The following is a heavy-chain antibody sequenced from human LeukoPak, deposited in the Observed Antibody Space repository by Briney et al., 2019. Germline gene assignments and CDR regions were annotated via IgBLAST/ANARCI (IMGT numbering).Heavy chain of an antibody. CDR3: ARGTCSGGNCYGWFDP. J-gene: IGHJ5*02. Sequence: PSETLSLTCAVYGGSFSGYYWSWIRQPPGKGLEWIGEINHSGSTNYNPSLKSRVTISVDMSKNQFSLKLSSVTAADMAVYYCARGTCSGGNCYGWFDPWGQGTLVTVSS. CDR1: GGSFSGYY. V-gene: IGHV4-34*01. D-gene: IGHD2-15*01. CDR2: INHSGST.